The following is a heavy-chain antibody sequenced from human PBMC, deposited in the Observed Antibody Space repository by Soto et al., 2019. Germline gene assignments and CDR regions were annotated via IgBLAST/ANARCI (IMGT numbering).Heavy chain of an antibody. Sequence: GXSVKVSCKASGCTFTSYDINWVRQATGQGLEWMGWMXPNSGXTGYAQKFQGXXTMPRNTXXSTDYMELSRLRSEDTAVYYCARGIAADGNRDYWGQGTLVTVSS. V-gene: IGHV1-8*01. D-gene: IGHD6-13*01. CDR1: GCTFTSYD. CDR2: MXPNSGXT. CDR3: ARGIAADGNRDY. J-gene: IGHJ4*02.